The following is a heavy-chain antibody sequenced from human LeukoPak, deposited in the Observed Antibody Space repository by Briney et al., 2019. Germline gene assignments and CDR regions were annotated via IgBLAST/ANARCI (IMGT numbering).Heavy chain of an antibody. CDR1: GGSISSSTYY. CDR2: IKYSGTT. Sequence: PSETLSLTCTVSGGSISSSTYYWGWIRQPPGKGLEWIGSIKYSGTTYQNPSLKSRVTISVDTSKNQFSLKLSSVTAADTGVYYCARHADSGFGELAFDYWGQGTLVTVSS. D-gene: IGHD3-10*01. CDR3: ARHADSGFGELAFDY. V-gene: IGHV4-39*01. J-gene: IGHJ4*02.